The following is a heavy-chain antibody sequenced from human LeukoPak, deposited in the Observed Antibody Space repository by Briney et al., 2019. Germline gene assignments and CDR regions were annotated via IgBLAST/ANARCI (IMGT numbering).Heavy chain of an antibody. Sequence: PGRSLRLSCTASGFTFGDYAMSWVRQAPGKGLEWVGFIRSKAYGGTTEYAASVKGRFTISRDDSKSIAYLQMNSLKTEDTAVYYCTRNSLLWFGELKGYFDYWGQGTLVTVSS. V-gene: IGHV3-49*04. CDR3: TRNSLLWFGELKGYFDY. D-gene: IGHD3-10*01. CDR2: IRSKAYGGTT. CDR1: GFTFGDYA. J-gene: IGHJ4*02.